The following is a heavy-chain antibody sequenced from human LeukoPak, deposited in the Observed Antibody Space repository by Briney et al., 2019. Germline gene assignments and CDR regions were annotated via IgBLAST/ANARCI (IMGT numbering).Heavy chain of an antibody. CDR3: ARDRGIVVVPAAIPAGPFDY. CDR2: ISFSSSTI. J-gene: IGHJ4*02. Sequence: GGSLRLSCAAAGLTFSTNSMNWVRQAPGKGLEWVSYISFSSSTIYYADSVKGRFTISRDNAKNSLYLQMNSLRAEDTAVYYCARDRGIVVVPAAIPAGPFDYWGQGTLVTVSS. D-gene: IGHD2-2*02. V-gene: IGHV3-48*04. CDR1: GLTFSTNS.